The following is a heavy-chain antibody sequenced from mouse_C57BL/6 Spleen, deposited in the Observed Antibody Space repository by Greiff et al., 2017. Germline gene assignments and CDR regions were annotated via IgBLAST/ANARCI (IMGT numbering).Heavy chain of an antibody. J-gene: IGHJ1*03. D-gene: IGHD1-1*01. V-gene: IGHV1-82*01. CDR3: ARCTVVDWYFDV. CDR1: GYAFSSSW. Sequence: VKLQESGPELVKPGASVKISCKASGYAFSSSWMNWVKQRPGKGLEWIGRIYPGDGDTNYNGKFKGKATLTADKSSSTAYMQLSSLTSEDSAVYFCARCTVVDWYFDVWGTGTTVTVSS. CDR2: IYPGDGDT.